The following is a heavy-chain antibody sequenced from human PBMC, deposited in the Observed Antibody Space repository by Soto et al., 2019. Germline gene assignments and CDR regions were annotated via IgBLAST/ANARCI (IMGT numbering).Heavy chain of an antibody. CDR3: ARDGVGPFDY. CDR1: GGSISSSSYY. V-gene: IGHV4-39*07. CDR2: IYYSGST. Sequence: PSETLSLTCTVSGGSISSSSYYWGWIRQPPGKGLEWIGSIYYSGSTYYNPSLKSRVTISVDTSKNQFSLTLSSVTAADTAVYYCARDGVGPFDYWGQGTLVTVSS. D-gene: IGHD3-3*01. J-gene: IGHJ4*02.